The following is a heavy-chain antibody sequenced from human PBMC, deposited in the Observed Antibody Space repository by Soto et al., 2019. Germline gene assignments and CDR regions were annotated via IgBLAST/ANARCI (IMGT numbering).Heavy chain of an antibody. CDR2: INHSGST. Sequence: SETLSLTCAVYGGSFVGYYCIFIRQPPCKGLEWIGEINHSGSTNYNPSLKSRVTISVDTSKNQFSLKLSSVTAADTAVYYCARGRYYGSEIDYWGQGTLVTVSS. V-gene: IGHV4-34*01. D-gene: IGHD3-10*01. J-gene: IGHJ4*02. CDR3: ARGRYYGSEIDY. CDR1: GGSFVGYY.